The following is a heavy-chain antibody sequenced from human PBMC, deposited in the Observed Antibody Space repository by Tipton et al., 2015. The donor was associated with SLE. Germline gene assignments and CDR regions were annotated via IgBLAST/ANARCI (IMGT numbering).Heavy chain of an antibody. J-gene: IGHJ4*02. CDR1: GGSISNFNYF. V-gene: IGHV4-39*07. D-gene: IGHD6-13*01. Sequence: TLSLTCTVSGGSISNFNYFWGWVRQSPGKGLEWIGSIYNSGSTTYNPSLESRVTISVDTSKNQFSLNLTSVTAADTALYYCARAGYSSSWYGRGFDNWGQGTLVTVSS. CDR2: IYNSGST. CDR3: ARAGYSSSWYGRGFDN.